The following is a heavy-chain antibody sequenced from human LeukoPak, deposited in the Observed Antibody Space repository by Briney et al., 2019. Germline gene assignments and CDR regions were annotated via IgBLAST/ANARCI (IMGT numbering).Heavy chain of an antibody. V-gene: IGHV4-59*01. J-gene: IGHJ5*02. CDR1: GGSISSYY. CDR2: IYYSGST. D-gene: IGHD3-22*01. CDR3: ARESYYDSSGYYLNWFDP. Sequence: SETLSLTCTVSGGSISSYYWSWLRQPPGKGLEWIGYIYYSGSTNYNPSLKSRVTISVDTSKNQFSLKLSSVTAADTAVYYCARESYYDSSGYYLNWFDPWGQGTLVTVSS.